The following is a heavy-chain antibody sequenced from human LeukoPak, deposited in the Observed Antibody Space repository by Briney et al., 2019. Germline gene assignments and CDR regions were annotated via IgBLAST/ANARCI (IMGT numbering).Heavy chain of an antibody. CDR1: GGSISSYY. V-gene: IGHV4-59*01. Sequence: SETLSLTSTVSGGSISSYYWSWIRQPPGKGLEWIGYIYYSGSTNYNPSLKSRVTISVDTSKNQFSLKLRPVTAADPAVYYCARGVVIAPQTFDYWGQGTLVTVSS. CDR2: IYYSGST. D-gene: IGHD2-21*01. J-gene: IGHJ4*02. CDR3: ARGVVIAPQTFDY.